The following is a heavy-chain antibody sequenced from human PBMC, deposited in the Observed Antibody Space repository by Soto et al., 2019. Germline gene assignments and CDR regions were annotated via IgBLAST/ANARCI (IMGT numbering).Heavy chain of an antibody. J-gene: IGHJ4*02. CDR2: ISSSGDIP. CDR3: AKVNSIVGDGDHDY. CDR1: GFTFTTYA. D-gene: IGHD4-17*01. Sequence: EVQLLESGGGLVQPGGSLRLSCAASGFTFTTYAMSWVRQPPGKGLEWVSGISSSGDIPYYADSVKGRFTISRDQSKKTVYLQMNTLRAEDTALYYCAKVNSIVGDGDHDYWGQGTLVSVSS. V-gene: IGHV3-23*01.